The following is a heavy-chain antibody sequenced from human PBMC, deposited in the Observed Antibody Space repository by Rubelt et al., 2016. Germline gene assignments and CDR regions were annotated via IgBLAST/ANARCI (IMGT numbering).Heavy chain of an antibody. CDR3: ARVWEFAFDY. J-gene: IGHJ4*02. Sequence: SGFTFSSYAMSWVRQAPGKGLEWVSAISGSGGSTYYADSVKGRFTISRDNSKNTLYLQMNSLRAEDTAVYYCARVWEFAFDYWGQGTLVTVSS. CDR2: ISGSGGST. V-gene: IGHV3-23*01. CDR1: GFTFSSYA. D-gene: IGHD3-10*01.